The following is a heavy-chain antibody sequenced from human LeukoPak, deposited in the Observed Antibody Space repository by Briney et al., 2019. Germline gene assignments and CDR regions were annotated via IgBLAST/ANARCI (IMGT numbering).Heavy chain of an antibody. D-gene: IGHD3-22*01. CDR2: IKRDGSEK. CDR3: ARAAKYYYDSTVYWDWFDP. V-gene: IGHV3-7*01. J-gene: IGHJ5*02. CDR1: GFTFSDYS. Sequence: GGSLRLSCAASGFTFSDYSMSWVRQAPGEGPEWVADIKRDGSEKYYVGSVKGRFTISRDNAKNSLYLQMDSLRAEDTAVYYCARAAKYYYDSTVYWDWFDPWGQGTLVTVSS.